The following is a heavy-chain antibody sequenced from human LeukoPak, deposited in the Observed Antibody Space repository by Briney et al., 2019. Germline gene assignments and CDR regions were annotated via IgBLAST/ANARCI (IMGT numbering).Heavy chain of an antibody. CDR2: ISSSSSYI. Sequence: PGGSLRLSCAASGFTFSSTYSMTWVRQAPGKGLEWVSSISSSSSYIYYADSVKGRFTISRDNARNSLYLQMNSLRAEDTAVYYCAREEAGSGRYYYYYYMDVWGKGTTVTVSS. CDR3: AREEAGSGRYYYYYYMDV. V-gene: IGHV3-21*01. CDR1: GFTFSSTYS. D-gene: IGHD6-13*01. J-gene: IGHJ6*03.